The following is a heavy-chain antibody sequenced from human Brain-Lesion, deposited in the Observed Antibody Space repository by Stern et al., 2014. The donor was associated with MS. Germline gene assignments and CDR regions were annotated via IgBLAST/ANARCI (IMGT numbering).Heavy chain of an antibody. CDR3: AGEEDIRYCSGGSCTGNWFDP. CDR1: GGSVSSTSYA. Sequence: QVQLVESGPGLVKPSETLSLTCTVAGGSVSSTSYAWAWIRQPPGKGLEWIGTIYYSGKTYYSPSLKSRPTISLDTSKNPFSLQLGSVTAADTAVYYCAGEEDIRYCSGGSCTGNWFDPWGQGTLVTVSS. V-gene: IGHV4-39*02. CDR2: IYYSGKT. J-gene: IGHJ5*02. D-gene: IGHD2-15*01.